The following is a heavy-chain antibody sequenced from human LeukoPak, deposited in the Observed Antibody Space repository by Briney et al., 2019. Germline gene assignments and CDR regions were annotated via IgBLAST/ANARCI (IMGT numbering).Heavy chain of an antibody. J-gene: IGHJ1*01. CDR2: ISAHGRDT. CDR1: GFTFDNYA. CDR3: AKDSGWQLLRAEYFQH. D-gene: IGHD2-15*01. Sequence: PGGSLRLSCAASGFTFDNYAIHWVRQAPGKGLEWVSLISAHGRDTYYADSVKGRFTISRDNSKNTLYLQMRSLRTEDTALYYCAKDSGWQLLRAEYFQHWDQGALVTVSS. V-gene: IGHV3-43*02.